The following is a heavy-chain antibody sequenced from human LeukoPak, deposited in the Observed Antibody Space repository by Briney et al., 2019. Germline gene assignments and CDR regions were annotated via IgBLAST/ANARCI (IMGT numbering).Heavy chain of an antibody. J-gene: IGHJ4*02. Sequence: GGSLGLSCAASGFTFSSYAMSWVRQAPGKGLEWVSAISGSGGSTYYADSVKGRFTISRDNSKNTLYLQMNSLRAEDTAVYYCAKATYSNYIFGQIDYWGQGTLVTVSS. CDR3: AKATYSNYIFGQIDY. CDR2: ISGSGGST. CDR1: GFTFSSYA. V-gene: IGHV3-23*01. D-gene: IGHD4-11*01.